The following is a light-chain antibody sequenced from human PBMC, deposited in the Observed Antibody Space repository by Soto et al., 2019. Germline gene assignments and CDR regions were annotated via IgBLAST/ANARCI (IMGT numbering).Light chain of an antibody. Sequence: EIVLTQSPSTLSFSPWERSTLSFRASQSVSSNLAWYQQKPGQAPRLLIYGASTRATGIPARFSGSGSGTDFTLSISSLQPGDVGIYSCQQYHTWPPITFGQGTRLEIK. CDR1: QSVSSN. CDR3: QQYHTWPPIT. J-gene: IGKJ5*01. CDR2: GAS. V-gene: IGKV3-15*01.